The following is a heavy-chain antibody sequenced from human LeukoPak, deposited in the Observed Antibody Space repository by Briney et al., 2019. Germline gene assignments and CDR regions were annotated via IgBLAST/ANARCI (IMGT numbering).Heavy chain of an antibody. V-gene: IGHV4-34*01. D-gene: IGHD3-22*01. CDR2: INHSGST. CDR3: ARDGRFRYYYDSSGYYFDY. Sequence: RPSETLSLTCAVYGGSFSGYYWSWIRQPPGKGLEWIGEINHSGSTNYNPSLKSRVTVSVDTSKNQFSLKLSSVTAADTAVYYCARDGRFRYYYDSSGYYFDYWGQGTLVTVSS. CDR1: GGSFSGYY. J-gene: IGHJ4*02.